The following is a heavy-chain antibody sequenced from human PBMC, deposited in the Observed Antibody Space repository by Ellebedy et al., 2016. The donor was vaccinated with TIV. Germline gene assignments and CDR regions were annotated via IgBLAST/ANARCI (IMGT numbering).Heavy chain of an antibody. J-gene: IGHJ5*02. D-gene: IGHD2-15*01. V-gene: IGHV3-7*01. CDR3: ARDRTAAS. CDR1: GFTFSTYW. Sequence: GEPLKISCAASGFTFSTYWMSWVRQAPGKGLEWVANIKQDGSEKYYVDSVKGRFTISRDNAKNSLYLQMNSLRAEDTAVYYCARDRTAASWGQGTLVTVSS. CDR2: IKQDGSEK.